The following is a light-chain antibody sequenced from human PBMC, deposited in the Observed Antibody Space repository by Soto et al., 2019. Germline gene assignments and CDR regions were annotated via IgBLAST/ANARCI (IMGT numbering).Light chain of an antibody. J-gene: IGKJ4*01. Sequence: EIVLTQSPATLSLSPGERATLSCRASKSVSSYLARYQQKPGQAPRVLIYDASNRATGIPARFSGSGSGTDFTLTISSLEPEDFAIYYCQQRSNWPPVTFGGGTKVEIK. CDR2: DAS. CDR3: QQRSNWPPVT. V-gene: IGKV3-11*01. CDR1: KSVSSY.